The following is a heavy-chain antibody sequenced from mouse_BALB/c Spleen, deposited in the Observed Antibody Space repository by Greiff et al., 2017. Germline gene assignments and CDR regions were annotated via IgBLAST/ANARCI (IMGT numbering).Heavy chain of an antibody. Sequence: QVQLQQSGAELVKPGASVKLSCKASGYTFTSYYMYWVKQRPGQGLEWIGEINPSNGGTNFNEKFKSKATLTVDKSSSTAYMQLSSLTSEDSAVYYCTRFYYDYDEAMDYWGQGTSVTVSS. CDR2: INPSNGGT. J-gene: IGHJ4*01. CDR1: GYTFTSYY. D-gene: IGHD2-4*01. V-gene: IGHV1S81*02. CDR3: TRFYYDYDEAMDY.